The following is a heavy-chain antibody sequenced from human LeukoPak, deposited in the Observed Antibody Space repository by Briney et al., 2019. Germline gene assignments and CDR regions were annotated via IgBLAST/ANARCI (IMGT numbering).Heavy chain of an antibody. CDR3: ARSYYDSSGDYYYYYGMDV. D-gene: IGHD3-22*01. V-gene: IGHV4-34*01. CDR1: GGSFSGYY. J-gene: IGHJ6*02. CDR2: INHSGST. Sequence: SETLSLTCAVYGGSFSGYYWSWIRQPPGKGLEWIGEINHSGSTNYNPSLKSRVTISVDTSKNQFSLKLSSVTAADTAVYYCARSYYDSSGDYYYYYGMDVWGQGTTVTVSS.